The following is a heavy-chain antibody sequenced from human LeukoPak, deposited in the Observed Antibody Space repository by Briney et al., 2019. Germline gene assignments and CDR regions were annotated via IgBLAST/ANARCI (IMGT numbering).Heavy chain of an antibody. Sequence: QPGGSLRLSCAASGFTFSSFEMNWVRQAPGKGLEWVSYISNSGSPIHYADSVKGRFTISRDNAKNSLYLQMNSLRAEDTAVYYCARDYYDSSGYFFDYWGQGTLVTVSS. J-gene: IGHJ4*02. V-gene: IGHV3-48*03. D-gene: IGHD3-22*01. CDR2: ISNSGSPI. CDR1: GFTFSSFE. CDR3: ARDYYDSSGYFFDY.